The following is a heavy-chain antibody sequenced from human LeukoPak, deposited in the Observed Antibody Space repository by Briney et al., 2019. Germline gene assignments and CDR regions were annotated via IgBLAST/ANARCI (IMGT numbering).Heavy chain of an antibody. CDR1: GGSINTSTYC. D-gene: IGHD3-10*01. J-gene: IGHJ4*02. Sequence: SETLSLTCAVSGGSINTSTYCWGWIRQPPWKALEWIGTFYYGVNTYYNPSLKSRVTISVDTSKNQLSLNLSSVTAADTAVYYCARDGGRGTFDYWGQGTLVTVSS. CDR2: FYYGVNT. CDR3: ARDGGRGTFDY. V-gene: IGHV4-39*07.